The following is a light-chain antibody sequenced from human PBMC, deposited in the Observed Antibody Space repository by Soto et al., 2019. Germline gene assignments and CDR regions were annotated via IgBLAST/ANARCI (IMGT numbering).Light chain of an antibody. V-gene: IGLV2-14*01. CDR2: EVS. CDR1: SSDVGGYDY. J-gene: IGLJ1*01. CDR3: SSYTSSSSPYV. Sequence: QSVLTQPASVSGSPAQSITISCTGTSSDVGGYDYVSWYQQHPGKAPKLMIHEVSNRPSGVSNRFSGSKSGNTASLTISGLQAEDEADYYCSSYTSSSSPYVFGTGTKVTVL.